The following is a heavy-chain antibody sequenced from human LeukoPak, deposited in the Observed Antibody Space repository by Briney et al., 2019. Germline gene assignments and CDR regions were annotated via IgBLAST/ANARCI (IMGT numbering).Heavy chain of an antibody. D-gene: IGHD1-26*01. CDR3: AKGAGYSGSYYRPYYFDY. CDR1: GFTFSSYG. CDR2: ISGSGGST. J-gene: IGHJ4*02. Sequence: GGSLRLSCAASGFTFSSYGMSWVCQAPGKGLEWVSAISGSGGSTYYADSVKGRFTISRDNSKNTLYLQMNSLRAEDTAVYYCAKGAGYSGSYYRPYYFDYWGQGALVTVSS. V-gene: IGHV3-23*01.